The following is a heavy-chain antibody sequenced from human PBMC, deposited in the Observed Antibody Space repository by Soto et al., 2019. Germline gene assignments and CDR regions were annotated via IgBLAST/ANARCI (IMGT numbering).Heavy chain of an antibody. Sequence: ASVKVSCKASGYSFTSYAIHWVRQAPGQRLEWMGWINAGNGNTKIPQKFQGRVTITRDTSTNIVYMELRTLRSDDTAVYYCATGKRSYLTYGESWGQGTLVTVSS. V-gene: IGHV1-3*01. CDR1: GYSFTSYA. D-gene: IGHD1-26*01. J-gene: IGHJ4*02. CDR2: INAGNGNT. CDR3: ATGKRSYLTYGES.